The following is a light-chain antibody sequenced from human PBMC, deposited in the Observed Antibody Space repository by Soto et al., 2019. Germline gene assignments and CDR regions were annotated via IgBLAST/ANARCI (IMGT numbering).Light chain of an antibody. V-gene: IGLV8-61*01. CDR1: YGSVSTSYY. CDR2: STN. CDR3: VLYMGSGISV. Sequence: QAVVTQEPSFSVSPGGTVTRTCGVSYGSVSTSYYPSWYQQTPGQAPRTLIYSTNTRSSGVPDRFSGSILGNKAALTITGAQADDESDYYCVLYMGSGISVFGSGPQLTVL. J-gene: IGLJ6*01.